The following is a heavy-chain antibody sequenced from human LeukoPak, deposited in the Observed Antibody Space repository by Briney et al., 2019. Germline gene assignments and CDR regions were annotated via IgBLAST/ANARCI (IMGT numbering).Heavy chain of an antibody. V-gene: IGHV4-34*01. J-gene: IGHJ2*01. CDR3: VRQRERYSDL. CDR2: INHSGST. CDR1: VGSFSGYY. Sequence: SETLSLTCAVYVGSFSGYYWSWIRQPPGKGLEWIGEINHSGSTNYNPSLKSRVTISVVTSKNQFSLKLSSVTAADTAVYFCVRQRERYSDLWGRGTLVTVSS.